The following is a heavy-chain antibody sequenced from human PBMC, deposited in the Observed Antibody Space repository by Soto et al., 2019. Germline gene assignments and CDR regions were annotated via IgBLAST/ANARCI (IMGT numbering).Heavy chain of an antibody. V-gene: IGHV3-64D*06. J-gene: IGHJ4*02. CDR2: IADTGVST. CDR3: VKMNPQFYYEF. CDR1: GFTFSNYA. D-gene: IGHD3-16*01. Sequence: GGSLRLSCSASGFTFSNYAMHWVRQAPGMGLEYVSAIADTGVSTYYADSVKGRFTISRDNSKNTLYLQMSSLRVDDTAVYYCVKMNPQFYYEFWGQGTLVTVSS.